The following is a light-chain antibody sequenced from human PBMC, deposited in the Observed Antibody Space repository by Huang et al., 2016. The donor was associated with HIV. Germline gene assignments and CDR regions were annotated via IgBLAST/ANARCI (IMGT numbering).Light chain of an antibody. CDR1: QTLNSY. J-gene: IGKJ1*01. Sequence: DIQMTQSPSSLSASVGDRVTITCRASQTLNSYLHWYQQKPGKGPQLLLYDASNLQSGVPSRFSGGGSGTDFTLTISSLQPEDFATYYCQQTYSSPRTFGQGTKVDIK. CDR3: QQTYSSPRT. CDR2: DAS. V-gene: IGKV1-39*01.